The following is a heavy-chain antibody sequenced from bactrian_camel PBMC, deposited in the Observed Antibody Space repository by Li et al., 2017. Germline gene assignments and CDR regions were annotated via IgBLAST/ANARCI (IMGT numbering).Heavy chain of an antibody. CDR2: LYTLEGRT. Sequence: VQLVESGGGSVQAGGSLRLSCGASGNSGRRTSVAWFRQIQGKEREAVAALYTLEGRTWYTDSVRGRFTISRDNAKDTLYLQMNSLKIEDTAVYYCALGSSRQATMTARGKGTQVTVS. V-gene: IGHV3S54*01. CDR1: GNSGRRTS. J-gene: IGHJ4*01. D-gene: IGHD3*01.